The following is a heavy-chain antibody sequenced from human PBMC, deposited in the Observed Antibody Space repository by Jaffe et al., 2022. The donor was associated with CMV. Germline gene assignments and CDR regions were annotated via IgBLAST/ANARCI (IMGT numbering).Heavy chain of an antibody. CDR1: GFTFSSYW. Sequence: EVQLVESGGGLIQPGGSLRLSCAASGFTFSSYWMHWVRQAPGKGLVWVSRINGDGSSTTYADSVKGRFTISRDNAENTLYLEMNSLTADDTAVYYCTRGSNCVDWGQGTLVTVSS. V-gene: IGHV3-74*01. CDR3: TRGSNCVD. J-gene: IGHJ4*02. CDR2: INGDGSST. D-gene: IGHD2-21*01.